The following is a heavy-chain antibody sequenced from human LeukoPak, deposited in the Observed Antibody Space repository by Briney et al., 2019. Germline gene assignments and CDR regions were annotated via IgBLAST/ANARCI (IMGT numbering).Heavy chain of an antibody. D-gene: IGHD4-17*01. J-gene: IGHJ4*01. V-gene: IGHV5-51*01. CDR1: GYSFTSLW. Sequence: GASLKISCKGSGYSFTSLWIGWVRPMPGKGLEWMGIIYPGDSDTRYSPSFEGQVTISADKSISTAYLEWSNLKASDSAIYYCARRYGRPFDYWGHGTLVTVSS. CDR2: IYPGDSDT. CDR3: ARRYGRPFDY.